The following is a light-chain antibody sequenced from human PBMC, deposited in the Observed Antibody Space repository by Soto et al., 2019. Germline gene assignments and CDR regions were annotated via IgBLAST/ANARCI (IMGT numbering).Light chain of an antibody. V-gene: IGKV3-20*01. CDR3: QQYGGSPLFT. J-gene: IGKJ3*01. CDR1: QGVTPAY. Sequence: EIVLTQSPGTLSLSPGERATLSCRASQGVTPAYLAWYQHKPGQAPRLLIFGASTRATGIPDRFSGSGSGTDFTLTISRLEPEDFAGYSCQQYGGSPLFTFGPGTRVDLK. CDR2: GAS.